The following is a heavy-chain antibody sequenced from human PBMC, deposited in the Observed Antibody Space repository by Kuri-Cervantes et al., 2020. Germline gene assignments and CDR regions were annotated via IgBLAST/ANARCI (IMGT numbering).Heavy chain of an antibody. J-gene: IGHJ5*02. CDR3: ARGRGGITMVRGRNNWFDP. D-gene: IGHD3-10*01. V-gene: IGHV4-59*12. CDR1: GGSISSYY. Sequence: ESLKISCTVSGGSISSYYWSWIRQPPGKGLEWIGYIYYSGSTNYNPSLKSRVTISVDRSKNQFSLKLSSVTAADTAVYYCARGRGGITMVRGRNNWFDPWGQGTLVTVSS. CDR2: IYYSGST.